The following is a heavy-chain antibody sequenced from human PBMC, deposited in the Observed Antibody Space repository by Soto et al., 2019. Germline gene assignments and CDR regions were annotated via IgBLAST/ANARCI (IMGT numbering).Heavy chain of an antibody. CDR3: ARDLTSVRGS. J-gene: IGHJ4*02. CDR2: IIPIFDAT. Sequence: QLQMVQSGAEVKKPGSSARVSCKVSGGTFSRHSISWVRQAPGQGLEWMGGIIPIFDATQYAQKFQGRLTITADESTTTFHMDLSGLRPEDTVIYYCARDLTSVRGSWGQGTLVTVS. V-gene: IGHV1-69*01. D-gene: IGHD3-10*01. CDR1: GGTFSRHS.